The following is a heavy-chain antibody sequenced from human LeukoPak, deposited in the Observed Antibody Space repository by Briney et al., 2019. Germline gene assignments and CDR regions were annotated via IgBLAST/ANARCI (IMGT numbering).Heavy chain of an antibody. J-gene: IGHJ4*02. CDR1: GGTFSSYA. V-gene: IGHV1-69*13. D-gene: IGHD5-18*01. CDR3: ARGAEIQLWLSLDY. Sequence: VASVKVSCKASGGTFSSYAISWVRQAPGQGLEWMGGIIPIFGTANYAQKFQGRVTITADESTSTAYMELSSLRSEDTAVYYCARGAEIQLWLSLDYWGQGTLVTVSS. CDR2: IIPIFGTA.